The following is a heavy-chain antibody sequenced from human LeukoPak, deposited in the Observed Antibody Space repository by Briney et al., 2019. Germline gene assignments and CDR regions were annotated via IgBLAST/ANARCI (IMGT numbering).Heavy chain of an antibody. CDR1: GFTFSSYA. J-gene: IGHJ4*02. V-gene: IGHV3-23*01. CDR3: AKERDIVATIFLDY. CDR2: SSGSGGST. D-gene: IGHD5-12*01. Sequence: GGSLRLSCAASGFTFSSYAMSWVRQAPGKGLEGVSASSGSGGSTYYADSVKGRFTISRDSSKNTLYLQMNSLRAEDTAVYYCAKERDIVATIFLDYWGQGTLVTVSS.